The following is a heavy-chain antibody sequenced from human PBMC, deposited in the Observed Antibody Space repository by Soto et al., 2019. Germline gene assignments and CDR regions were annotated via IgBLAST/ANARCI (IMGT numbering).Heavy chain of an antibody. CDR2: ISYDGSNK. CDR3: ARDQYSSSSHYYYYGMDG. Sequence: QVQLVESGGGVVQPGRSLRLSCAASGFTFSSYAMHWVRQAPGKGLEWVAVISYDGSNKYYADSVKGRFTISRDNSKNTLYLQMNSLRAEDTAVYYCARDQYSSSSHYYYYGMDGWGQGTTVTVSS. J-gene: IGHJ6*02. CDR1: GFTFSSYA. D-gene: IGHD6-13*01. V-gene: IGHV3-30-3*01.